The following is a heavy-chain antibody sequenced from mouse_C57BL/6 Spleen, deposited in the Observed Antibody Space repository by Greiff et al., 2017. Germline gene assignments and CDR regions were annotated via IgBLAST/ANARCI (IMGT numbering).Heavy chain of an antibody. D-gene: IGHD1-2*01. CDR1: GYTFTSYW. J-gene: IGHJ2*01. Sequence: QVHVKQPGAELVKPGASVKMSCKASGYTFTSYWITWVKQRPGQGLEWIGDIYPGSGSTNYNEKFKSKATLTVDPSSSTAYMQLSSLTSEDSAVYYCARGDYGLYYFDYWGQGTTLTVSS. V-gene: IGHV1-55*01. CDR3: ARGDYGLYYFDY. CDR2: IYPGSGST.